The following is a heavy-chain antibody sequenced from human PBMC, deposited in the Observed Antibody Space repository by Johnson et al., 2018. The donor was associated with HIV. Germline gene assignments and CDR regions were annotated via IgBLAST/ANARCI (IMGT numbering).Heavy chain of an antibody. CDR1: GFTFSGSA. V-gene: IGHV3-73*01. CDR2: IRSKANSYAT. D-gene: IGHD5-18*01. Sequence: VQLVESGGGLVQPGGSLKLSCAASGFTFSGSAMHWVRQASGKGLEWVGRIRSKANSYATAYAASVKGRFTISRDDSKNTAYLQMNSLKTEDTAVYYCAKEDLGYSYAFDIWGQGTIVTVSS. CDR3: AKEDLGYSYAFDI. J-gene: IGHJ3*02.